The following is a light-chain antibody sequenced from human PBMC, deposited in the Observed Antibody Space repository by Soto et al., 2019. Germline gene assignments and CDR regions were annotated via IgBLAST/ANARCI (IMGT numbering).Light chain of an antibody. CDR3: CSYAGSSTQV. V-gene: IGLV2-23*01. Sequence: QSALTQPASVSGSPGHSITISCTGTSSDVGSYNLVSWYQQHPGKAPKLMIYEGSKRPSGVSNRFSGSKSGNTASLTISGLQAEDEADYYCCSYAGSSTQVFGGGTKLTVL. J-gene: IGLJ3*02. CDR2: EGS. CDR1: SSDVGSYNL.